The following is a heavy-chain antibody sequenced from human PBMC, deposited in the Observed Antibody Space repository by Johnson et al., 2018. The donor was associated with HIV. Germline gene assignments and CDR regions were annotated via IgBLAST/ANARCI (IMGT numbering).Heavy chain of an antibody. Sequence: VQLVESGGGLVQPGGSLRLSCAASGFTFSSYAMHWVRQAPGKGLEYVSAISSNGGSTYYANSVKGRFTISRDNSQNTLYLQMGSLRAEDTAVYYCARTRKYTSGPPCAFDFWGQGTMVTVSS. CDR2: ISSNGGST. CDR1: GFTFSSYA. V-gene: IGHV3-64*01. J-gene: IGHJ3*01. CDR3: ARTRKYTSGPPCAFDF. D-gene: IGHD3-22*01.